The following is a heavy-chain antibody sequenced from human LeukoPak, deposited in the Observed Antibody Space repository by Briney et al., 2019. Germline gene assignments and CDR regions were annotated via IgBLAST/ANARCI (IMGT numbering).Heavy chain of an antibody. V-gene: IGHV3-30-3*01. Sequence: PGGSLRLSCAASGFTFSSYAMHWVRQAPGKGLEWVAVISYDGSNKYYADSVKGRFTISRDNSKNTLYLQMNSLRTEDTAVYYCARTSGWSRGSFDYWGQGTLVPVSS. CDR1: GFTFSSYA. J-gene: IGHJ4*02. CDR2: ISYDGSNK. CDR3: ARTSGWSRGSFDY. D-gene: IGHD6-19*01.